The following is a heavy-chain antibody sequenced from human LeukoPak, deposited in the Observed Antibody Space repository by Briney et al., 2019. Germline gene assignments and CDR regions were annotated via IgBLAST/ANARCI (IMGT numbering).Heavy chain of an antibody. V-gene: IGHV1-18*01. CDR3: ARDPDDYGGYYGMDV. CDR2: ISAYNGNT. D-gene: IGHD4-23*01. Sequence: ASVKVSCKASGGTFSSYAISWVRQAPGQGLEWMGWISAYNGNTNYAQKLQGRVTMTTDTSTSTAYMELRSLRSDDTAVYYCARDPDDYGGYYGMDVWGQGTTVTVSS. CDR1: GGTFSSYA. J-gene: IGHJ6*02.